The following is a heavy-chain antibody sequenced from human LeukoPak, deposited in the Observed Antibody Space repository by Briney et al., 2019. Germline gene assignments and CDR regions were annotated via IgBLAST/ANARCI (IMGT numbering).Heavy chain of an antibody. CDR2: INHIGST. V-gene: IGHV4-34*01. Sequence: SETLSLTCAVYGGSFSGYYWSWIRQPPGKGLEWIGEINHIGSTNYNPSLKSRVTISVDTSKNQFSLKLSSVTAADTAVYYCARGNIVGATALTGSNFDYWGQGTLVTVSS. CDR1: GGSFSGYY. J-gene: IGHJ4*02. D-gene: IGHD1-26*01. CDR3: ARGNIVGATALTGSNFDY.